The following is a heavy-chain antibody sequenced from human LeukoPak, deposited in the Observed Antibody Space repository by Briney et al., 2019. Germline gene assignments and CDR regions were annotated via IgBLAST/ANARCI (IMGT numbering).Heavy chain of an antibody. Sequence: GGSLRLSCAASGFTFSSYSMNWVRQAPGKGLEWVSYISSSSTIYYADSVKGRFTISRDNSKNTLYLQMNSLRAEDTAVYYCAKDEYQLLFASYWGQGTLVTVSS. CDR1: GFTFSSYS. J-gene: IGHJ4*02. CDR3: AKDEYQLLFASY. V-gene: IGHV3-48*01. D-gene: IGHD2-2*01. CDR2: ISSSSTI.